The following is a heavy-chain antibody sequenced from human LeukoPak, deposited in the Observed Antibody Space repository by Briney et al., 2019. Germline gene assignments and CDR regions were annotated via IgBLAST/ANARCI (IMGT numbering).Heavy chain of an antibody. V-gene: IGHV3-74*01. J-gene: IGHJ4*02. Sequence: PGGSLRLSCAASGFTFSSYWMHWVRQAPGKGLVWVPRINSDGSSTSYADSVKGRFTISRDNAKNTLYLQMNSLRAEDTAVYYCARGYCSSTSCYDVDYWGQGTLVTVSS. CDR2: INSDGSST. D-gene: IGHD2-2*01. CDR1: GFTFSSYW. CDR3: ARGYCSSTSCYDVDY.